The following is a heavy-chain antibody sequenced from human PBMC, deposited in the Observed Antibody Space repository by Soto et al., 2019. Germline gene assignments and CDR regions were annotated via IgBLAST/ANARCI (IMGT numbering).Heavy chain of an antibody. D-gene: IGHD6-6*01. V-gene: IGHV3-21*01. CDR3: ARDLYSSSARYFDY. CDR2: ISSSSSYI. CDR1: GFTFSSYS. Sequence: EVQLVESGGGLVKPGGSLRLSCAASGFTFSSYSMNWVRQAPGKGPELVSSISSSSSYIYYADSVKGRFTISRDNAKNALYLQMNRLRAEYTAVYYCARDLYSSSARYFDYWGQGTLVSVSS. J-gene: IGHJ4*02.